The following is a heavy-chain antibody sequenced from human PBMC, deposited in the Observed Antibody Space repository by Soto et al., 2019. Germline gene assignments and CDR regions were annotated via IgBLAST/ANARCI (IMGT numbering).Heavy chain of an antibody. Sequence: QVQLQESGPGLVKPSETLSLTCTVSGGSISRYYWSWIRQPPGKGLEWIVYMYNTGSTVYNPSFKSRVAISVDTSKQQFSLKLHSVTAADPDVYYCERDLWGYCGTGCYPLDVWGQGATVTVSS. CDR2: MYNTGST. CDR3: ERDLWGYCGTGCYPLDV. CDR1: GGSISRYY. D-gene: IGHD2-21*02. V-gene: IGHV4-59*01. J-gene: IGHJ6*02.